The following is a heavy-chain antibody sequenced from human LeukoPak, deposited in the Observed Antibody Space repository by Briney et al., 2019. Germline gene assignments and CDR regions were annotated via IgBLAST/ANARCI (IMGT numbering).Heavy chain of an antibody. V-gene: IGHV1-2*06. J-gene: IGHJ4*02. Sequence: GASVKVSCKASGYTFTGYYMHWVRQAPGQGLEWMGRINPNSGGTNYAQKFQGRVTMTRDTSISTAYMELSRLRSDDTAVYYCAREVELLYGGIDFDYWGQGTLVTVSS. CDR3: AREVELLYGGIDFDY. CDR1: GYTFTGYY. D-gene: IGHD2-2*02. CDR2: INPNSGGT.